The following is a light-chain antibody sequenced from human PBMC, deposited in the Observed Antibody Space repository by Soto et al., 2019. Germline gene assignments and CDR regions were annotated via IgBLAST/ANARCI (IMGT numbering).Light chain of an antibody. CDR2: WAS. V-gene: IGKV4-1*01. Sequence: DIVMTQSPDSLAVSLGERATINCKSSQSILSNSNNKHILAWYQQKPGQPPKLLFYWASTRQSGVPDRLSGGGSGTNFTLTINSLQAEDVAVYYCQQYYTTPYTFGQGTKVEIK. CDR3: QQYYTTPYT. J-gene: IGKJ2*01. CDR1: QSILSNSNNKHI.